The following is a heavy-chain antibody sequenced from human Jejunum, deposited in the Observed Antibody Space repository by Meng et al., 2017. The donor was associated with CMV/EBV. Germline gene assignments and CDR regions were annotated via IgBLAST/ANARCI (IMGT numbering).Heavy chain of an antibody. J-gene: IGHJ5*02. CDR1: EYTLTSYY. V-gene: IGHV1-46*01. Sequence: EYTLTSYYITWVRQAPGQGLEWMGTINPSGGGTSHAQKFQGRVTMTRDTSTSTVYMELSSLRSDDTAMYYCARGLCTGDRCPLDSWGQGTRVTVSS. CDR3: ARGLCTGDRCPLDS. CDR2: INPSGGGT. D-gene: IGHD2-8*02.